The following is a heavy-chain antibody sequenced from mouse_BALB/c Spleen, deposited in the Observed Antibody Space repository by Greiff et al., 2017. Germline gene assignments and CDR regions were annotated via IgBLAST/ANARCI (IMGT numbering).Heavy chain of an antibody. J-gene: IGHJ4*01. D-gene: IGHD2-3*01. CDR1: GYTFTSYN. V-gene: IGHV1-12*01. CDR3: ARLKDLVYDGYAMDY. Sequence: QVQLQQPGAELVKPGASVKMSCKASGYTFTSYNMHWVKQTPGQGLEWIGAIYPGNGDTSYNQKFKGKATLTADKSSSTAYMQLSSLTSEDSAVYYCARLKDLVYDGYAMDYWGQGTSVTVSS. CDR2: IYPGNGDT.